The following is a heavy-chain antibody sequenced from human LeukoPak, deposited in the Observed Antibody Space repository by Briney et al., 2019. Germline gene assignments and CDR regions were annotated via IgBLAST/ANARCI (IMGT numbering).Heavy chain of an antibody. J-gene: IGHJ4*02. Sequence: GSLRLSCAASGFTFSNYSMNWVRQAPGKGLEWIGEINHSGSTNYNPSLKSRVTISVDTSKNQFSLKLSSVTAADTAVYYCARGRALLDWGQGTLVTVSS. CDR2: INHSGST. V-gene: IGHV4-34*01. CDR1: GFTFSNYS. D-gene: IGHD2/OR15-2a*01. CDR3: ARGRALLD.